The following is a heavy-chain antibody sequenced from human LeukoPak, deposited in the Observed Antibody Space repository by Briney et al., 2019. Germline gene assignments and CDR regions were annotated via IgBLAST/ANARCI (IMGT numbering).Heavy chain of an antibody. CDR3: AKDFETYYYDSSGLGY. V-gene: IGHV3-30*18. D-gene: IGHD3-22*01. CDR2: ISYDGSNK. Sequence: GGSLRLSCAASGFTFSSYGMHWVRQAPGKGLEWVAVISYDGSNKHYADSVKGRFTISRDNSKNTLYLQMNSLRAEDTAVYYCAKDFETYYYDSSGLGYWGQGTLVTVSS. CDR1: GFTFSSYG. J-gene: IGHJ4*02.